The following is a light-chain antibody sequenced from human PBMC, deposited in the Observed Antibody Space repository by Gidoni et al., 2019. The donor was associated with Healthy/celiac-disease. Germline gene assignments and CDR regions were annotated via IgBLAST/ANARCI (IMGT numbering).Light chain of an antibody. CDR1: SGHSSYI. CDR2: LEGSGSY. V-gene: IGLV4-60*03. Sequence: QPVLTHSSSASASLGSSVKLTCTLSSGHSSYIIAWHQQQPGKAPRYLMKLEGSGSYNKGSGVPDRFSGSSSGADRYLTISNLQSEDEADYYCETWDSNTRVFGGGTKLIVL. J-gene: IGLJ3*02. CDR3: ETWDSNTRV.